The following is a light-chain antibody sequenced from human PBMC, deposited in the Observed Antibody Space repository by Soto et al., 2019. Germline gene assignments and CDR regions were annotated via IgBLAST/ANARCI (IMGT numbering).Light chain of an antibody. Sequence: EIVLTQSPATLYLSPGERATLSCRASQSVGSYLAWYQQKPGQAPSLLIYDASNRATGITARFSGSGSGTDFTLTISSLEPEDFALYYCQQRTSWQITFGQGTRLGIK. J-gene: IGKJ5*01. CDR3: QQRTSWQIT. CDR1: QSVGSY. CDR2: DAS. V-gene: IGKV3-11*01.